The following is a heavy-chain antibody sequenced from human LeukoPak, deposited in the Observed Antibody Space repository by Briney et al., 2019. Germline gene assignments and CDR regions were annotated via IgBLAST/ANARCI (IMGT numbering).Heavy chain of an antibody. CDR2: IRGSGGST. CDR1: GITLSNYG. V-gene: IGHV3-23*01. D-gene: IGHD3-10*01. Sequence: PGGSLRLSCAVSGITLSNYGMSWVRQAPGKGLEWVAGIRGSGGSTNYADSVKGRFTISRDNSKNTLYLHMSSLRAEDTAVYHCAKDYRGSDPMFDYWGQGTLVTVSS. J-gene: IGHJ4*02. CDR3: AKDYRGSDPMFDY.